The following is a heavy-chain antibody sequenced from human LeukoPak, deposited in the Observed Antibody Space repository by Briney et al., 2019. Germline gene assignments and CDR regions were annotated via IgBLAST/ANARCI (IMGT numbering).Heavy chain of an antibody. J-gene: IGHJ6*02. D-gene: IGHD2-8*01. CDR3: AKSRMNYYYYGMDV. CDR1: GFTFRSYA. CDR2: ISGSGGST. Sequence: TGGSLRLSCAASGFTFRSYAMSWVRQAPGKGLEWVSAISGSGGSTYYADSVKGRFTISRDNSKNTLYLQMNSLRAEDTAVYYCAKSRMNYYYYGMDVWGQGTTVTVSS. V-gene: IGHV3-23*01.